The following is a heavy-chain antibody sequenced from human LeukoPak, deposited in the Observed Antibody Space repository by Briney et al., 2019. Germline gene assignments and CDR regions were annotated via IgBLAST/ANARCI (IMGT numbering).Heavy chain of an antibody. Sequence: GRSLRLSCAASGFTFTSYGMSWVRQAPGKGLEWVSTISGGGGDTFYADSVKGRFTISRDNSKNTLYLQMNSLRAEDTALYYCAREVGPFDYWGQGTLVTVSS. CDR3: AREVGPFDY. CDR2: ISGGGGDT. V-gene: IGHV3-23*01. J-gene: IGHJ4*02. CDR1: GFTFTSYG. D-gene: IGHD1-26*01.